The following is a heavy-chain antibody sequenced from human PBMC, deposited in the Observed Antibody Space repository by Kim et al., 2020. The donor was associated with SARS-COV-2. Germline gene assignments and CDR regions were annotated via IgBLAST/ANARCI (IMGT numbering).Heavy chain of an antibody. D-gene: IGHD3-10*01. V-gene: IGHV3-23*01. CDR2: IESSGNT. CDR3: AKAGTQYMWGGPHDY. CDR1: GFTFNMYA. J-gene: IGHJ4*01. Sequence: GGSLRLSCAASGFTFNMYAMTWVRQAPGKGLEWVSTIESSGNTHYADTVRGRLTISRDNSRSTLHLQKNSLRAEDTATYFCAKAGTQYMWGGPHDYWGQGTLVAVSS.